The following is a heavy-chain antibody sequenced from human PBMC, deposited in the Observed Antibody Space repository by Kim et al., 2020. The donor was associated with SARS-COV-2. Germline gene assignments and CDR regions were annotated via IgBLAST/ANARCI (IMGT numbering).Heavy chain of an antibody. D-gene: IGHD6-13*01. CDR3: ARGPAPPYIAAALVLVYYYGMDV. V-gene: IGHV1-69*13. CDR2: IIPIFGTA. J-gene: IGHJ6*02. CDR1: GGTFSSYA. Sequence: SVKVSCKASGGTFSSYAISWVRQAPGQGLEWMGGIIPIFGTANYAQKFQGRATITADESTSTAYMELSSLRSEDTAVYYCARGPAPPYIAAALVLVYYYGMDVWGQGTTVTVAS.